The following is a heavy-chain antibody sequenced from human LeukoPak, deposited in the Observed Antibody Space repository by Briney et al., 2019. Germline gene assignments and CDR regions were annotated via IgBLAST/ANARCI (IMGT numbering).Heavy chain of an antibody. Sequence: VGSLRLSCAASGFMVSSNYMSWVRQAPGKGLEWVSVIYSGGSTYYADSVKGRFTISRDNSKNTLYLQMNSLRAEDTAMYYCARGKDDAFDIWGQGTMVTVSS. J-gene: IGHJ3*02. V-gene: IGHV3-53*01. CDR3: ARGKDDAFDI. CDR1: GFMVSSNY. CDR2: IYSGGST.